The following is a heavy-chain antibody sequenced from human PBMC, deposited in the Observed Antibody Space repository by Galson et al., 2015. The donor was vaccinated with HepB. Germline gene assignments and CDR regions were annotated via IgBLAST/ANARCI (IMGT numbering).Heavy chain of an antibody. J-gene: IGHJ6*02. Sequence: TLSLTCTVSGGSISSGGYYWSWIRQHPGRGLEWIGYIYYSGSTYYNPSLKSRVTISVGTSKNQFSLKLSSVTAADTAVYYCARDLDCGGDCYWSAEYYYGMDVWGQGTTVTVSS. CDR2: IYYSGST. D-gene: IGHD2-21*01. V-gene: IGHV4-31*03. CDR3: ARDLDCGGDCYWSAEYYYGMDV. CDR1: GGSISSGGYY.